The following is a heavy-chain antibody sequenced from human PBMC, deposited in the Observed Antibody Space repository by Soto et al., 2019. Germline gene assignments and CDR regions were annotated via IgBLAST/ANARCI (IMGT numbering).Heavy chain of an antibody. D-gene: IGHD1-26*01. CDR2: IKSKTDGGTI. V-gene: IGHV3-15*07. CDR1: GFTFSNAW. Sequence: EVQLVESGGGLVKPGGSLRLSCAASGFTFSNAWMNWVRQAPGKGLEWVGRIKSKTDGGTIDYAAPVKGRFTISRPDSKNTLYLQMNSLKTEDTAVYYCTTRHFRVGATTWFARLLDYWGQGTLVTVSS. J-gene: IGHJ4*02. CDR3: TTRHFRVGATTWFARLLDY.